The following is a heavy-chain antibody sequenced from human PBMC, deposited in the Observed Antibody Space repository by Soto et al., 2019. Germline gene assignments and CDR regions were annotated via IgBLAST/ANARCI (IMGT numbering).Heavy chain of an antibody. J-gene: IGHJ4*02. CDR1: GFTFSSYW. V-gene: IGHV3-74*01. CDR2: TNSDGSST. CDR3: ARDRRVAMVFDY. Sequence: GGSLRLSCAASGFTFSSYWMHWVRRALGKGLVWVSRTNSDGSSTSYADSVKGRFTISRDNAKNTLYLQMNSLRAEDTAVYYCARDRRVAMVFDYWGQGTLVTVSS. D-gene: IGHD5-18*01.